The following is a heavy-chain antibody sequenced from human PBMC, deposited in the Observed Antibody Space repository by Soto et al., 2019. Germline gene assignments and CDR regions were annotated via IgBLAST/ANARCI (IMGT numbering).Heavy chain of an antibody. V-gene: IGHV3-30*18. Sequence: QVQLVESGGGVVQPGRSLRLSCAASGFTFSSYGMHWVRQAPGKGLEWVAVISYDGSNKYYADSVKGRFTISRDNSKNTLYLKMNSLRAEDTAVYYCAKDGGYCSSTSCYVRGAYYYGMDVWGQGTTVTVSS. CDR3: AKDGGYCSSTSCYVRGAYYYGMDV. CDR2: ISYDGSNK. D-gene: IGHD2-2*01. CDR1: GFTFSSYG. J-gene: IGHJ6*02.